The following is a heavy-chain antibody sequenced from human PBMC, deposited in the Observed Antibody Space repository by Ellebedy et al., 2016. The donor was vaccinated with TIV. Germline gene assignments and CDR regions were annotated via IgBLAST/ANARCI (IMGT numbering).Heavy chain of an antibody. D-gene: IGHD2-21*02. J-gene: IGHJ4*02. Sequence: GESLKISXATSGFTFSSYAMTWVRQAPGKGLEWVSSITGSGDRTNYADSVKGRFTISRDNAKNSLYLQMNSLRGEDTAVYYCAREDVTHLSYWGQGTLVTVSS. CDR2: ITGSGDRT. V-gene: IGHV3-23*01. CDR3: AREDVTHLSY. CDR1: GFTFSSYA.